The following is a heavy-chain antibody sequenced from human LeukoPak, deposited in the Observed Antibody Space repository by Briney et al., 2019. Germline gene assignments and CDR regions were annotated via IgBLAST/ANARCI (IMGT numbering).Heavy chain of an antibody. D-gene: IGHD1-26*01. CDR2: FNPNSGGT. Sequence: ASVKVSCKASGYTFTGYYMHWVRQAPGQGLEWMGRFNPNSGGTNYAQKFQGRVTMTRDTSISTAYMELSRLRSDDTAVYYCAMNSGSYNPLDYWGQGTLVTVSS. J-gene: IGHJ4*02. V-gene: IGHV1-2*06. CDR3: AMNSGSYNPLDY. CDR1: GYTFTGYY.